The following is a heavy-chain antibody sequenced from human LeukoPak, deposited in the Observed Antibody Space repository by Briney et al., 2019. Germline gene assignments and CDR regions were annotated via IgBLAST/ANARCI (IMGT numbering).Heavy chain of an antibody. V-gene: IGHV3-33*06. CDR1: GFTFSSYG. D-gene: IGHD6-19*01. J-gene: IGHJ4*02. CDR3: AKDRRGWPHDY. CDR2: IWYDGSNK. Sequence: GRSLRLSCAASGFTFSSYGMHWVRQAPGKGLEWVAVIWYDGSNKYYADSVKGRFTISRDNSKNTLYLQMNSLRAEDTAVYYCAKDRRGWPHDYWGQGTLVTVSS.